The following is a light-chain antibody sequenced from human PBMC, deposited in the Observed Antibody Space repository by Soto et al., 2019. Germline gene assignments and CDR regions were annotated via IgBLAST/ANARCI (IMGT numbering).Light chain of an antibody. Sequence: QAVVTQPPSASGTPGQRVTISCSGSSSNIGSNTVNWYQQITGTAPKLLIYNDNQRPSGVPDRFSGSKSGTSGSLAISGLQSEDEGDYYCAAWDDSLNVHVVFGGGTKVTVL. CDR3: AAWDDSLNVHVV. CDR2: NDN. CDR1: SSNIGSNT. V-gene: IGLV1-44*01. J-gene: IGLJ2*01.